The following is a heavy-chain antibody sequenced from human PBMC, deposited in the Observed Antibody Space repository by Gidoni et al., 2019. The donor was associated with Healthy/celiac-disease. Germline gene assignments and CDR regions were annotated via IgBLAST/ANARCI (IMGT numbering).Heavy chain of an antibody. CDR1: GFTFDDYA. Sequence: EVQLVESGGGLVQPGRSLRLSCAASGFTFDDYAMHWVRQAPGKGLEWVSGISWNSGSIGYADSVKGRFTISRDNAKNSLYLQMNSLRAEDTALYYCANDAFDIWGQGTMVTVSS. CDR2: ISWNSGSI. J-gene: IGHJ3*02. V-gene: IGHV3-9*01. CDR3: ANDAFDI.